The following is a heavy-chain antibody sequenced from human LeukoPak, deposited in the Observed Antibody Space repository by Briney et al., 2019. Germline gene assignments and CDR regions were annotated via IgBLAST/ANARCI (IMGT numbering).Heavy chain of an antibody. D-gene: IGHD3-10*01. J-gene: IGHJ3*02. Sequence: SQTLSLTCAISGDSVSSNSGSWSWIRQSPSRGLEWLGRAYYRSKWHNEYAASVKSRITINPDTSNNQFSLQLNSVTPEDTAVYYCARRDSGRGAFDIWGQGTVVTVSS. CDR3: ARRDSGRGAFDI. CDR1: GDSVSSNSGS. CDR2: AYYRSKWHN. V-gene: IGHV6-1*01.